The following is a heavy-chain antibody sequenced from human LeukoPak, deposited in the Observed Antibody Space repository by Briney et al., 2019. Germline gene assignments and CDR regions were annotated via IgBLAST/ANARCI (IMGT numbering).Heavy chain of an antibody. CDR2: INPNSGGT. D-gene: IGHD3-22*01. CDR3: ARDLTPYYYDNSGYTGFDY. V-gene: IGHV1-2*02. J-gene: IGHJ4*02. CDR1: GYTFTGFY. Sequence: GASVKVSCKASGYTFTGFYMNWVRQAPGQGLEWMGWINPNSGGTNYAQSFQGRVTMTRDTSISTAYMELSRLRSDDTAVYYCARDLTPYYYDNSGYTGFDYWGQGTLVTVSS.